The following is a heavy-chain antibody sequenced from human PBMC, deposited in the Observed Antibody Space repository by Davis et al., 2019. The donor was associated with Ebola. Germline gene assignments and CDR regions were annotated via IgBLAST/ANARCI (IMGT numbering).Heavy chain of an antibody. CDR2: ISSSSSYI. J-gene: IGHJ4*02. V-gene: IGHV3-21*04. CDR1: GFTFSSYS. CDR3: AKAVGNSGWYNFDY. Sequence: PGGSLRLSCAASGFTFSSYSMNWVRQAPGKGLEWVSSISSSSSYIYYADSVKGRFTISRDNAKNSLYLQMNSLRAEDTAVFYCAKAVGNSGWYNFDYWGQGTLVTVSS. D-gene: IGHD6-19*01.